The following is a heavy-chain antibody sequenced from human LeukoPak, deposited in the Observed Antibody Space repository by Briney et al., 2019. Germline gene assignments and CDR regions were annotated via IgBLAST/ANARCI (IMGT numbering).Heavy chain of an antibody. Sequence: APVKVSCKASGGTFSSYAISWVRQAPGQGPEWMGRIIPIFGTANYAQKFQGRDTITTDESTSTAYMELSSLRSEDTAVYYCARASYDSSGYYLPFDYWGQGTLVTVSS. V-gene: IGHV1-69*05. CDR3: ARASYDSSGYYLPFDY. CDR1: GGTFSSYA. D-gene: IGHD3-22*01. CDR2: IIPIFGTA. J-gene: IGHJ4*02.